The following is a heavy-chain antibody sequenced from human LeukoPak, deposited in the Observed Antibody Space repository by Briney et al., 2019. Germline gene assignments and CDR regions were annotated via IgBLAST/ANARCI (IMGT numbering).Heavy chain of an antibody. Sequence: GGSLRLSCAASGFISSNVWLSWVRQAPGKGLEWVANIKEDGSQNYYVDSAEGRFTISRDTARNTLHLQIKSLRAEDTAMYYCAIEGSGRSLRPWGQGTLVTVAS. V-gene: IGHV3-7*01. CDR3: AIEGSGRSLRP. J-gene: IGHJ5*02. CDR1: GFISSNVW. CDR2: IKEDGSQN. D-gene: IGHD3-3*01.